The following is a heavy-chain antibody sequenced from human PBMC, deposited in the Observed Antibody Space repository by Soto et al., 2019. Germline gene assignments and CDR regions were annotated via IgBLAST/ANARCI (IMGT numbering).Heavy chain of an antibody. J-gene: IGHJ3*01. Sequence: EVQLVESGGGLIQPGGSLRLSCAASGFTFSTFEMYWVRQAPGKGLEWVSYIHPSGQPIFYADSVKGRFTISRDNAKNSLYLQMSSLSAEDSAVYYCARRASRWGHGTMVTVSS. D-gene: IGHD1-26*01. CDR3: ARRASR. V-gene: IGHV3-48*03. CDR1: GFTFSTFE. CDR2: IHPSGQPI.